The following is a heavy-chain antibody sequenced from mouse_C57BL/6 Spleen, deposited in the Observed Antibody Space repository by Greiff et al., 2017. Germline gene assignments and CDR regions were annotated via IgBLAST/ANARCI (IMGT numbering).Heavy chain of an antibody. Sequence: QVQLQQSGAELMKPGASVKLSCKATGYTFTGYWIEWVKQRPGHGLEWIGEILPGGGSTNYNEKFKGKATFTADTSSNTAYMQLSSLTTEDSAIYYCARYYYGSSAMDYWGQGTSVTVSS. CDR3: ARYYYGSSAMDY. CDR2: ILPGGGST. CDR1: GYTFTGYW. J-gene: IGHJ4*01. V-gene: IGHV1-9*01. D-gene: IGHD1-1*01.